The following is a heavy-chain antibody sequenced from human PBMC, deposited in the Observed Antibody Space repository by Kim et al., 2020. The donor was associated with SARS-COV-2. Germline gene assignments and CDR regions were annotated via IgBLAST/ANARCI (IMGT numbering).Heavy chain of an antibody. CDR3: ARQRSESGITMIVGGNWFDP. V-gene: IGHV6-1*01. CDR2: TYYRSKWYN. D-gene: IGHD3-22*01. Sequence: SQTLSLTCAISGDSVSSNSAAWNWIRQSPSRGLEWLGRTYYRSKWYNDYAVSVKSRITINPDTSKNQFSLQLNSVTPEDTAVYYCARQRSESGITMIVGGNWFDPWGQGTLVTVSS. CDR1: GDSVSSNSAA. J-gene: IGHJ5*02.